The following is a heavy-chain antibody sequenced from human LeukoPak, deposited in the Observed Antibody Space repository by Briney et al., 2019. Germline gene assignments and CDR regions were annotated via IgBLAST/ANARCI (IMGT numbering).Heavy chain of an antibody. CDR2: INPNSGGT. CDR3: ARDQGDVDTAMAD. Sequence: GASVKVSCKASGYTFTGYYMHWVRQAPGQGLEWMGWINPNSGGTNYAQKFQGWVTMTRDTSISTAYMELSRLRSDDTAVYYCARDQGDVDTAMADWGQGTLVTVSS. J-gene: IGHJ4*02. CDR1: GYTFTGYY. D-gene: IGHD5-18*01. V-gene: IGHV1-2*04.